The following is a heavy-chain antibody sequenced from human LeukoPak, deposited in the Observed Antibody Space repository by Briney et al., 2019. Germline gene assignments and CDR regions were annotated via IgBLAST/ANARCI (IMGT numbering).Heavy chain of an antibody. CDR3: ANEYSKGDV. CDR1: GFTFSNYV. V-gene: IGHV3-23*01. CDR2: FSGSGTST. J-gene: IGHJ3*01. Sequence: GGSLRLPCVASGFTFSNYVMNWVRQAPGKGLECVSSFSGSGTSTYYADSVKGRFTSSRDNSKNTLYLQMNSLRAEDTAIYYCANEYSKGDVWGQGTTVTVSS. D-gene: IGHD4-11*01.